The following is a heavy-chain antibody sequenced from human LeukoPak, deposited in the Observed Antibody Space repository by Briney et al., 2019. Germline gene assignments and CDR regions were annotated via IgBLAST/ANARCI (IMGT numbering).Heavy chain of an antibody. CDR1: TFMFSAYN. J-gene: IGHJ4*02. V-gene: IGHV3-30-3*01. Sequence: GGSLRLSCAASTFMFSAYNMHWVRRVPGKGLEWLAIISHDGNTGHYADSVKGRFTISRDNSKDTVDLQMNSLRADDTAVYYCARDFNWAFDYWGQGTLVTVSS. D-gene: IGHD3-16*01. CDR3: ARDFNWAFDY. CDR2: ISHDGNTG.